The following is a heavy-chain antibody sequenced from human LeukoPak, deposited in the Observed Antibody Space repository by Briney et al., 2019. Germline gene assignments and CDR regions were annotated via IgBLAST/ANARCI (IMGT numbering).Heavy chain of an antibody. V-gene: IGHV1-46*01. CDR1: GHTFTSYY. CDR3: ARGLGEGCSSTSCYTDWYFDL. CDR2: INPSGGST. Sequence: ASVKVSCKASGHTFTSYYMHWVRQAPGQGLEWMGIINPSGGSTSYAQKFQGRVTMTRDTSTSTVYMELSSLRSEDTAVYYCARGLGEGCSSTSCYTDWYFDLWGRGTLVTVSS. J-gene: IGHJ2*01. D-gene: IGHD2-2*02.